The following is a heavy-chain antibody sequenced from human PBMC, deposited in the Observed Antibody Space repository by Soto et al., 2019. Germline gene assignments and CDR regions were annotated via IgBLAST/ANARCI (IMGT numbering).Heavy chain of an antibody. J-gene: IGHJ6*02. Sequence: ASVNVSCKVSGYTLTELSMHWVRQAPGKGLEWMGGFDPEDGETIYAQKFQGRVTMTEDTSTDAAYMELRRLRSEDTAVYYCETGITAFDLYLMDVWAQGTTVTGSS. D-gene: IGHD3-3*01. CDR3: ETGITAFDLYLMDV. V-gene: IGHV1-24*01. CDR1: GYTLTELS. CDR2: FDPEDGET.